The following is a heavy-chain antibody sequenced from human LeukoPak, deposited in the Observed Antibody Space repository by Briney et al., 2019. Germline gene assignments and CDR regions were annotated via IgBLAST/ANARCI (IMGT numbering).Heavy chain of an antibody. V-gene: IGHV1-2*02. J-gene: IGHJ4*02. CDR2: INPNNGDT. CDR3: ASYPRSTPTPPFDY. CDR1: GYTFTAQY. Sequence: EASVKVSCKASGYTFTAQYMHWVRQAPGQGLEWMGWINPNNGDTKYAQSFLGRVTMTRDTSTTTAYMELSSLRSDDTAVYFCASYPRSTPTPPFDYWGQGTLVTVSS. D-gene: IGHD2-2*01.